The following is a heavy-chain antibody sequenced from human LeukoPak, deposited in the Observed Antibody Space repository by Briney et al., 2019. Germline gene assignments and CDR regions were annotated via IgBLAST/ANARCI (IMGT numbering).Heavy chain of an antibody. V-gene: IGHV1-2*02. J-gene: IGHJ4*02. CDR1: GYTFTGYY. Sequence: ASVKVSCKASGYTFTGYYMHWVRQAPGQGLEWMGWINPNSGGTNYAQKFQGRITMTRDTSISTAYMELSRQRSDDTAVYYCARGYYGSGGEFDYWGQGTLVIVSS. CDR2: INPNSGGT. D-gene: IGHD3-10*01. CDR3: ARGYYGSGGEFDY.